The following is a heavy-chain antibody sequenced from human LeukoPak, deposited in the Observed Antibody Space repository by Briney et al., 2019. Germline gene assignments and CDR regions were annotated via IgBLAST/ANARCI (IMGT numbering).Heavy chain of an antibody. V-gene: IGHV3-30*14. D-gene: IGHD3-22*01. Sequence: PGGSLRLSCAASGFTFSSYAMHWVRQAPGKGLEWVAVISYDGSNKYYADSVKGRFTISRDNSKNTLYLQMSSLRAEDTAVYYCVKGRPYYYDSSGYYYFDYWGQGTLVTVSS. J-gene: IGHJ4*02. CDR1: GFTFSSYA. CDR3: VKGRPYYYDSSGYYYFDY. CDR2: ISYDGSNK.